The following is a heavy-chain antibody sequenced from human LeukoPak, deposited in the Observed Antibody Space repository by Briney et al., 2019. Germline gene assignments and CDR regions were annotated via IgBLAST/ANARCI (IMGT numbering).Heavy chain of an antibody. CDR1: RGYISSYY. D-gene: IGHD2-2*01. Sequence: PSETLSLTCTVSRGYISSYYWNWIRQSPRRGLEWIGYMFHSGSPNYNPSLKSRVAISIDTSKNQFSLKLSSVTAADTAVYYCARGSRYCSTTSCSSFDYWGQGTLVTVSS. J-gene: IGHJ4*02. CDR3: ARGSRYCSTTSCSSFDY. V-gene: IGHV4-59*01. CDR2: MFHSGSP.